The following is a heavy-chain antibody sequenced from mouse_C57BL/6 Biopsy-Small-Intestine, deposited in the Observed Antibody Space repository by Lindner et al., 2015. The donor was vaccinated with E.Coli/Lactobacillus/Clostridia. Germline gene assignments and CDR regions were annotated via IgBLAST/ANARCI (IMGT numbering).Heavy chain of an antibody. CDR1: GYTFTSYV. D-gene: IGHD2-3*01. CDR2: VTPYNDGT. Sequence: VQLQESGPELIKPGASVKMSCKASGYTFTSYVIHWVKQKPGQGLEWIGYVTPYNDGTKYNEKFYGKATLTSDKSSSTAYMELSSLTSEDSAVYYCARDGGYFPAWFAYWGQGTLVTVSA. V-gene: IGHV1-14*01. J-gene: IGHJ3*01. CDR3: ARDGGYFPAWFAY.